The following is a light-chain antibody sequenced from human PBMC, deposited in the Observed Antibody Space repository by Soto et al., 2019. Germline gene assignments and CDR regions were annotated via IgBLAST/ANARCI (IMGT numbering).Light chain of an antibody. V-gene: IGLV2-14*02. CDR1: SSDVGSYNL. Sequence: QSVLTQPASVSGSPGQSITISCTGTSSDVGSYNLVSWYQQHPGKAPKLMIYAVTDRPSGVSSRFSGSKSGNTASLPISGLQAEDEADYYCSSYTSSSTLFGTGTKVTVL. J-gene: IGLJ1*01. CDR3: SSYTSSSTL. CDR2: AVT.